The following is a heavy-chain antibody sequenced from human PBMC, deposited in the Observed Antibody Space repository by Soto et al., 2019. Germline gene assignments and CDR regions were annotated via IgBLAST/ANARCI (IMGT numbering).Heavy chain of an antibody. V-gene: IGHV3-23*01. J-gene: IGHJ4*02. Sequence: EVQVLQSGGGLVQPGGSLRLSCAASGFTFTTHAMNWVRQAPGKGLEWVSKISGSGGSTYYADSVKGRFTISRDNSKNTIFLQMNSLRAEDTAVYYCAKEGYAGLDPCFDYWGQGTLVTVSS. CDR1: GFTFTTHA. CDR3: AKEGYAGLDPCFDY. CDR2: ISGSGGST. D-gene: IGHD1-1*01.